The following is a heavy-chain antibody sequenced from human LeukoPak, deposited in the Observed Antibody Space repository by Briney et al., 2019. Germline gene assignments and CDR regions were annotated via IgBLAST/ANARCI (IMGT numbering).Heavy chain of an antibody. Sequence: SETLSLTCTVSGGSISSYYWSWIRQPPGKGLEWIGYIYYSGSTNYNPSLKSRVTISVDTSKNQFSLKLSSVTAADTAVYYCARGGGYHYDSSGYMNFDYWGQGTLVTVSS. CDR3: ARGGGYHYDSSGYMNFDY. D-gene: IGHD3-22*01. CDR1: GGSISSYY. V-gene: IGHV4-59*01. CDR2: IYYSGST. J-gene: IGHJ4*02.